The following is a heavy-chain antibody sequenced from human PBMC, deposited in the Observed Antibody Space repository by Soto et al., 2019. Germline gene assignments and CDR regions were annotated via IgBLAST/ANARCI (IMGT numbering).Heavy chain of an antibody. CDR1: GGSFSGYY. CDR2: INHSGST. J-gene: IGHJ4*02. V-gene: IGHV4-34*01. D-gene: IGHD3-16*01. Sequence: PSETLSLTCAVYGGSFSGYYWSWIRQPPGKGLEWIGEINHSGSTNYNPSLKSRVTISVDTSKNQFSLKLSSVTAADTAVYYCAREGGPSYYWGKGTLVTVPS. CDR3: AREGGPSYY.